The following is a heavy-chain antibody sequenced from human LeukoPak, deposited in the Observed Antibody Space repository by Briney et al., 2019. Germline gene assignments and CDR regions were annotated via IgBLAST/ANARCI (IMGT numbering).Heavy chain of an antibody. CDR3: ARARCGSKNWFDP. D-gene: IGHD6-13*01. CDR1: RYTFTGYY. CDR2: SNTNSGGT. V-gene: IGHV1-2*02. Sequence: GASVQVSCKASRYTFTGYYMHWVRQAPGKGLEWMGGSNTNSGGTNYAQKFEGRVTMTRDTSIRTAYMELSRLRYDDTAVYCCARARCGSKNWFDPWGQGTLVTVSS. J-gene: IGHJ5*02.